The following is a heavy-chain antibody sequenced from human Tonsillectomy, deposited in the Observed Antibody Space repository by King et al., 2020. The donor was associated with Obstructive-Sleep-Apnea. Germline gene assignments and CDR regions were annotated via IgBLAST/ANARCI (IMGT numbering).Heavy chain of an antibody. CDR3: ARDKIGYCSSTSCYVPLYYYYYGMDV. J-gene: IGHJ6*02. D-gene: IGHD2-2*01. V-gene: IGHV3-30*04. Sequence: QLVQSGGGVVQPGRSLRLSCAASGFTFRSYAMHWVRQAPGKGLEGVAVISYDGSNKYYADSVKGRFTISRDNSKNTLYLQMNSLRAEDTAVYYCARDKIGYCSSTSCYVPLYYYYYGMDVWGQGTTVTVSS. CDR2: ISYDGSNK. CDR1: GFTFRSYA.